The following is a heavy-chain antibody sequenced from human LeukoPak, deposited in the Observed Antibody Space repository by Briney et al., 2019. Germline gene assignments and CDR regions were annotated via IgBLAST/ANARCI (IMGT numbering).Heavy chain of an antibody. Sequence: LRLSCAASGFTFSNYGMHWVRQAPGKGLEWVAIISYDGRNKYYADSVKGRFTISRDNSKNTPYLQMSSLRAEDTAVYYCAKAPNYDFWSGYFNWGQGTLVTVSS. CDR3: AKAPNYDFWSGYFN. CDR2: ISYDGRNK. J-gene: IGHJ4*02. CDR1: GFTFSNYG. V-gene: IGHV3-30*18. D-gene: IGHD3-3*01.